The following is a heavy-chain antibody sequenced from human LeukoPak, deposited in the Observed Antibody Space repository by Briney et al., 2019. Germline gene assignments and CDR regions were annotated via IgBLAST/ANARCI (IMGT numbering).Heavy chain of an antibody. D-gene: IGHD3-22*01. CDR3: ARDRGRYYDSRGFYWGYYFDS. V-gene: IGHV3-21*04. CDR2: FSSSSTYI. J-gene: IGHJ4*02. CDR1: GFTFYSYS. Sequence: PGGSLRLSCAASGFTFYSYSMNWVRQAPGKGLEWVSSFSSSSTYIYYADSVKGRFTISRDNSKDTLYLQMSSVRVDDTAVYYCARDRGRYYDSRGFYWGYYFDSWGQGILVTVST.